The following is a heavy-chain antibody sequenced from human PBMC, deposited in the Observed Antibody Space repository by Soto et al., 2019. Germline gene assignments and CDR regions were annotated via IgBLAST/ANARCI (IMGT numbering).Heavy chain of an antibody. CDR1: GYSFTSYW. V-gene: IGHV5-51*01. CDR3: ARQRYSSSWFLVSGGYYYGMDV. D-gene: IGHD6-13*01. J-gene: IGHJ6*02. Sequence: XESLKISCKGCGYSFTSYWIGWVRQTPGKGLEWMGIIYPGDSDTRYSPSFQGQVTISADKSISTAYLQWSSLKASDTAMYYCARQRYSSSWFLVSGGYYYGMDVWGQGTTVTVSS. CDR2: IYPGDSDT.